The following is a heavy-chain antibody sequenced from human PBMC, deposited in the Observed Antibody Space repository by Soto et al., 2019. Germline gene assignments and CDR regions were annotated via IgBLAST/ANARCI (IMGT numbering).Heavy chain of an antibody. CDR1: GFTFTNSA. Sequence: PGGSLRLSCAGSGFTFTNSAMRWVRQAPGKGLEWVSAITASGGATSYADSVKGRFTISRDNSKNTLYLQMNSLRAEDTAVYYCAKPLGSSYGYFHSWGQGTLVTVSS. V-gene: IGHV3-23*01. D-gene: IGHD2-15*01. CDR2: ITASGGAT. CDR3: AKPLGSSYGYFHS. J-gene: IGHJ4*02.